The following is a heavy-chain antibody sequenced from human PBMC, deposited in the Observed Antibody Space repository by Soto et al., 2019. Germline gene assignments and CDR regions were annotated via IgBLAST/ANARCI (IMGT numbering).Heavy chain of an antibody. CDR3: AKDKAYGGGDCYSGSVRRDRPSFDY. CDR2: ISYDGSNK. CDR1: GFTFSSYG. Sequence: QVQLVESGGGVVQPGRSLRLSCAASGFTFSSYGMHWVRQAPGKGLEWVAVISYDGSNKYYADSVKGRFTISRDNSKNTLYMKMTSWRAEDPAVYYCAKDKAYGGGDCYSGSVRRDRPSFDYWGHGSRVTASS. D-gene: IGHD2-21*01. V-gene: IGHV3-30*18. J-gene: IGHJ4*01.